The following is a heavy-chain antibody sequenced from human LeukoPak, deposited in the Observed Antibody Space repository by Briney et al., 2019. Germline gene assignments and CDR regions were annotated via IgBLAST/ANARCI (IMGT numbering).Heavy chain of an antibody. CDR1: GGSISSYY. D-gene: IGHD5-12*01. J-gene: IGHJ4*02. CDR3: ARNSPVANY. Sequence: SETLSLTCTVSGGSISSYYWSWIRQPPGKGLEWIGYIYYNGNTGYNPSLKNRVTISVDTSKNQFSLELSSVTAADTAVYYCARNSPVANYWGQGTLVTVSS. V-gene: IGHV4-59*01. CDR2: IYYNGNT.